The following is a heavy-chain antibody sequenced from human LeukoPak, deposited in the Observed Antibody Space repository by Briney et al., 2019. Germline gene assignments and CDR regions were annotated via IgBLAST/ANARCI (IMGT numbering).Heavy chain of an antibody. V-gene: IGHV3-74*01. CDR2: INSDGSST. J-gene: IGHJ4*02. D-gene: IGHD3-3*01. Sequence: GGSLRLSCAASGFTFSSYWMHWVRQAPGKGLVWVSRINSDGSSTSYADSVKGRFTISIDNAKNTLYLQMNSLRAEDTAVYYCARGPYDFWSGYKGTAYFDYWGRGTLVTVSS. CDR3: ARGPYDFWSGYKGTAYFDY. CDR1: GFTFSSYW.